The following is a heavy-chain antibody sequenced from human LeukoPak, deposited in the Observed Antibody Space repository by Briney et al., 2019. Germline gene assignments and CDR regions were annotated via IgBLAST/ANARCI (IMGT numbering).Heavy chain of an antibody. J-gene: IGHJ4*02. D-gene: IGHD3-22*01. CDR1: GFTFSDYY. CDR2: ISSSGSTI. Sequence: PGGTLRLSCAASGFTFSDYYMSWIRQAPGKGLEWVSYISSSGSTIYYADSVKGRFTISRDNAKNSLYLQMNSLRAEDTAVYYCARDRHYDSSGYWDWGQGTLVTVSS. CDR3: ARDRHYDSSGYWD. V-gene: IGHV3-11*01.